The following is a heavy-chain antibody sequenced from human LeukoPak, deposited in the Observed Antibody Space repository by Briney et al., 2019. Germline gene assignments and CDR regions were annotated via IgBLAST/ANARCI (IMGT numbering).Heavy chain of an antibody. D-gene: IGHD3-16*01. Sequence: ETLSLTCTVSSGSISSSSFYWGWIRQPPGKGLEWIGTIHYSGSTSYKPSLKSRVSISVDTSKNQFSLKLSSVTAADTAVYYCARHAYGGVPIYYYYMDVWGKGTTVTISS. V-gene: IGHV4-39*01. CDR3: ARHAYGGVPIYYYYMDV. J-gene: IGHJ6*03. CDR1: SGSISSSSFY. CDR2: IHYSGST.